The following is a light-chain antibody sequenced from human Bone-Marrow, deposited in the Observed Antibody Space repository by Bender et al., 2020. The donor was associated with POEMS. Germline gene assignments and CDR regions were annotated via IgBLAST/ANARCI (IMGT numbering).Light chain of an antibody. J-gene: IGLJ3*02. V-gene: IGLV3-21*02. CDR3: QVWDDGADPWV. Sequence: SYEPAQPPSVSVAPGQTATITCDRDNIGYKSVYWYQQKPGQAPVLVVFYDSARPSGIPERFSGSNSGNTAALTISRVEAGDEADYYCQVWDDGADPWVFGGGTKLTVL. CDR2: YDS. CDR1: NIGYKS.